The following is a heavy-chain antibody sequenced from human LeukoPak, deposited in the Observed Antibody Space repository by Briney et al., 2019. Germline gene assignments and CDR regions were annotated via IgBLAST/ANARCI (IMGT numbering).Heavy chain of an antibody. CDR2: INHSGST. J-gene: IGHJ4*02. D-gene: IGHD5-24*01. CDR1: GGSISSYY. V-gene: IGHV4-34*01. CDR3: ARRERWLQSKIDY. Sequence: PSETLSLTCTVSGGSISSYYWSWIRQPPGKGLEWIGEINHSGSTNYNPSLKSRVTISVDTSKNQFSLKLSSVTAADTAVYYCARRERWLQSKIDYWGQGTLVTVSS.